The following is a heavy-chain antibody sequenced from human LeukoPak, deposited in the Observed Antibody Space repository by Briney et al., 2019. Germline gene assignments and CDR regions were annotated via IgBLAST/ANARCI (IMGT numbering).Heavy chain of an antibody. Sequence: SETLSLTCTVSGYSISSGYYWGWIRQPPGKGLEWIGSIYHSGSTYYNPSLKSRVTISVDRSKNQFSLKLSSVTAADTAVYYCASAGTSSPPWAFDIWGQGTMVTVSS. CDR3: ASAGTSSPPWAFDI. CDR1: GYSISSGYY. CDR2: IYHSGST. J-gene: IGHJ3*02. D-gene: IGHD6-13*01. V-gene: IGHV4-38-2*02.